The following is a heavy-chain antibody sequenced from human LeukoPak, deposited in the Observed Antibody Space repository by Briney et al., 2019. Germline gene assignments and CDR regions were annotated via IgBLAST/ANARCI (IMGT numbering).Heavy chain of an antibody. D-gene: IGHD2-15*01. V-gene: IGHV1-18*01. J-gene: IGHJ4*02. CDR1: GYTFTSYG. CDR2: ISAYNGNT. CDR3: AATRGYCSGGSCYSVFGHFDY. Sequence: ASVKVSCKASGYTFTSYGISWVRQAPGQGLEWMGWISAYNGNTNYAQKLQGRVTMTTDTSTSTAYMELRSLRSDDTAVYYCAATRGYCSGGSCYSVFGHFDYWGQGTLVTVSS.